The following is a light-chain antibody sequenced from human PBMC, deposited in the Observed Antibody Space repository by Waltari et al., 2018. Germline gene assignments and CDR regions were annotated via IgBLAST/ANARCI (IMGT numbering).Light chain of an antibody. V-gene: IGLV8-61*01. CDR2: STN. CDR1: LGAASTNFP. CDR3: VLYLPSGIWV. Sequence: QTVVTQEPSFSVSPGRTFTLTCALSLGAASTNFPPCWYQQTPGQAPRTLIYSTNTRSSGVPDRFSGSILGSKAALTITGAQADDESDYYCVLYLPSGIWVFGGGTKLTVL. J-gene: IGLJ3*02.